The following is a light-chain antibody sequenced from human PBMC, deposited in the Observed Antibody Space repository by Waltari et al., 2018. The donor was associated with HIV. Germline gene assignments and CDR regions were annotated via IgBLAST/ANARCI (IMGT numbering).Light chain of an antibody. CDR2: EVN. CDR1: SRDVGNYNL. Sequence: QSALTQPASVSGSPGQSTTISCTGNSRDVGNYNLVSWYQHNPGKVPKLMIYEVNKRPSGVSNRFSGSKSGNTASLTISGLQAEDEVDYYCCSYAGSNTVIFGGGTKVTVL. CDR3: CSYAGSNTVI. V-gene: IGLV2-23*02. J-gene: IGLJ2*01.